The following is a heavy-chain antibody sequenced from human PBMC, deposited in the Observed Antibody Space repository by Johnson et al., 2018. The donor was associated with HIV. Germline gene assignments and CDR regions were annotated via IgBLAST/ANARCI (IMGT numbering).Heavy chain of an antibody. V-gene: IGHV3-20*04. CDR2: INWNGGST. CDR1: GFTFGDYG. CDR3: ARVTNDAFDI. Sequence: EVQLVESGGGVVQPGRSLRLSCAASGFTFGDYGMSWVRQVPGKGLEWVSGINWNGGSTGYADSVKGRFTISRENAKNSLYLQMNSLRAGDTTVYYCARVTNDAFDIWGQGTMVTVSS. J-gene: IGHJ3*02.